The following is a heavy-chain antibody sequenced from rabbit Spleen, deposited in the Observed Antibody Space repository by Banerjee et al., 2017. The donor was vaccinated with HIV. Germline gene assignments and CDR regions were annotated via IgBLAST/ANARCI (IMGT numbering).Heavy chain of an antibody. Sequence: QEQLVESGGGLVQPGGSLKLSCKASGFDFSSYYMNWVRHSPGKGLEWIACIDAGSSGDTYYASWAKGRFTISKTSSTTVTLQMTSLTAADTATYFCARDPSSSFSSYGMDLWGQGTLVTVS. D-gene: IGHD1-1*01. CDR3: ARDPSSSFSSYGMDL. V-gene: IGHV1S45*01. CDR1: GFDFSSYYM. CDR2: IDAGSSGDT. J-gene: IGHJ6*01.